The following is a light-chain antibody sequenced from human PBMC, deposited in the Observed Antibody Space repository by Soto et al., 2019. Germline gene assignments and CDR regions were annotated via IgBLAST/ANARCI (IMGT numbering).Light chain of an antibody. CDR3: QQYANWPPYT. J-gene: IGKJ2*01. CDR2: TAS. V-gene: IGKV3-15*01. CDR1: QSVTFN. Sequence: EIVLTQSPAALSASPGERVILSCKASQSVTFNLAWYQQKPGQAPRLLIHTASTRATGIPARLSGGGSGTEFTITISSLQPEDFAVYFCQQYANWPPYTFGQGTKVEIK.